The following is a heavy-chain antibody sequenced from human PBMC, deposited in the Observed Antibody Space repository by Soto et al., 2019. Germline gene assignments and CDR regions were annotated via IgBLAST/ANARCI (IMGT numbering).Heavy chain of an antibody. Sequence: EVQLVESGGGLVQPGRSLRLSCAASGFTFDDYALHWVRQAPGKGLEWVSGISWNSGSIGYADSVKGRFTISRDNGKNALYLQMNSLRAEDTALYYCAKAIAAAAPDAFDIWGQGTMVTVSS. V-gene: IGHV3-9*01. J-gene: IGHJ3*02. CDR1: GFTFDDYA. CDR2: ISWNSGSI. CDR3: AKAIAAAAPDAFDI. D-gene: IGHD6-13*01.